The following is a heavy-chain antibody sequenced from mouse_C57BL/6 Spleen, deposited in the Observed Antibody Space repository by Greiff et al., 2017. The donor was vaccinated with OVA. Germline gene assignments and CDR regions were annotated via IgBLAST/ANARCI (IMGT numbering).Heavy chain of an antibody. J-gene: IGHJ3*01. Sequence: EVQGVESGGGLVKPGGSLKLSCAASGFTFSSYTMSWVRQTPEKRLEWVATISGGGGNTYYPDSVKGRFTISRDNAKNTLYLQMSSLRSEDTALYYCARHAYDYPFAYWGQGTLVTVS. CDR3: ARHAYDYPFAY. CDR1: GFTFSSYT. V-gene: IGHV5-9*01. D-gene: IGHD2-4*01. CDR2: ISGGGGNT.